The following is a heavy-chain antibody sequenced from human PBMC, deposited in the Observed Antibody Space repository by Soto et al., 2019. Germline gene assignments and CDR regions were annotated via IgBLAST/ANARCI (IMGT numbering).Heavy chain of an antibody. J-gene: IGHJ4*02. V-gene: IGHV3-23*01. CDR2: ISGSGRST. CDR3: VKDRGGGSWFGPPYFDY. D-gene: IGHD3-10*01. CDR1: GFSFSSYA. Sequence: EVQLLESGGGLVQTGGSLRLSCAASGFSFSSYAMTWVRQAPGKGLEWVSSISGSGRSTYYADSVKGRFTISRDNSRNTLYLQMNSLRAEDTAVYYCVKDRGGGSWFGPPYFDYWGQGTLVTVSS.